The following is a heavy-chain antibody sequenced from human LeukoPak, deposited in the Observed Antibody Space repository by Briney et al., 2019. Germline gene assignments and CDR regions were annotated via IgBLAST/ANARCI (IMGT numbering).Heavy chain of an antibody. V-gene: IGHV3-23*01. J-gene: IGHJ4*02. CDR2: ISGSGGSP. D-gene: IGHD2-2*01. CDR1: GFTFSGYA. Sequence: GGSLRLSCAASGFTFSGYAVSWVRQAPGKGLEWVSGISGSGGSPSYADSVKGRFTISRDNSKNTLYLQMNSLRAEDTAMYYCAKRRGEVPTASLDYWGQGTLVTVSS. CDR3: AKRRGEVPTASLDY.